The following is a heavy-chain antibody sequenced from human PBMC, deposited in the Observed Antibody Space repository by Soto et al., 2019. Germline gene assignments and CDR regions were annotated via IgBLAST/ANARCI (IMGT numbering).Heavy chain of an antibody. CDR1: GYSFIGYY. Sequence: SVKVSCKASGYSFIGYYMHWVRQAPGQGLEWMGWINPKSGVTNYAQKFQGRVTMTRDTSITTAYMELSSLRSDDTAVYYCARGDVNWFDPWGQGTLVTVSS. J-gene: IGHJ5*02. V-gene: IGHV1-2*02. D-gene: IGHD2-21*02. CDR2: INPKSGVT. CDR3: ARGDVNWFDP.